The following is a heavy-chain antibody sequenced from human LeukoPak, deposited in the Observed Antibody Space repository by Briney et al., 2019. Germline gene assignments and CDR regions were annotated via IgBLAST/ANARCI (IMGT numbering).Heavy chain of an antibody. CDR3: ARDKAGNWANDY. J-gene: IGHJ4*02. V-gene: IGHV1-18*01. D-gene: IGHD7-27*01. CDR1: GYSFTNYG. CDR2: ISTYNANT. Sequence: ASVKVSCKASGYSFTNYGISWVRQAPGQGLEWMGWISTYNANTNYAQKFQDRVTMTTDTPTSTAYMELRSLRSDDTAVYYCARDKAGNWANDYWGQGTLVTVSS.